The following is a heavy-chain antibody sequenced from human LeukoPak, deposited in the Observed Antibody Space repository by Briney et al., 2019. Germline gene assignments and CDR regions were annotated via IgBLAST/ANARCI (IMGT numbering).Heavy chain of an antibody. CDR1: GGSISHYY. CDR3: AREDPQTTVPEGMDV. Sequence: PSETLSLTCTVSGGSISHYYWSWIRQSPGKGLEWIGYIYYSGTTNYNPSLKSRVTKSVDTSRNQFSLQLRSVTAADTAVYYCAREDPQTTVPEGMDVWGQGTTVIVSS. CDR2: IYYSGTT. J-gene: IGHJ6*02. D-gene: IGHD4-17*01. V-gene: IGHV4-59*01.